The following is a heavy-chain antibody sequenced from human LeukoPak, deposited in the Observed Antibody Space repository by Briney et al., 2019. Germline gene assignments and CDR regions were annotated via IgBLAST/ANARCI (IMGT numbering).Heavy chain of an antibody. V-gene: IGHV3-74*01. CDR3: ARPTYGDHYYFDY. J-gene: IGHJ4*02. CDR2: INSDGSST. D-gene: IGHD4-17*01. CDR1: GFTFSSYW. Sequence: GGSLRLSCAASGFTFSSYWLHWVRQAPGKGLVWVSRINSDGSSTSYADSVKGRFTISRDNAKNTLYLQMNSLRAEDTAVYYCARPTYGDHYYFDYWGQGTLVTVSS.